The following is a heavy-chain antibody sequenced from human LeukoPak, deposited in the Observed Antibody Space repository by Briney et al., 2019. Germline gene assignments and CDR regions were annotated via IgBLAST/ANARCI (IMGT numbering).Heavy chain of an antibody. J-gene: IGHJ4*02. CDR3: ARARGGGEGYSDY. D-gene: IGHD3-10*01. CDR2: INGDGSIR. CDR1: GVTLGSYW. Sequence: GGSLRLSCAGSGVTLGSYWMQWVRQAPGRGLVWVSRINGDGSIRNYADSVKGRFTISRDNAKNTLYLQMNSLRAEDTAVYYCARARGGGEGYSDYWGQGTLVTVSS. V-gene: IGHV3-74*01.